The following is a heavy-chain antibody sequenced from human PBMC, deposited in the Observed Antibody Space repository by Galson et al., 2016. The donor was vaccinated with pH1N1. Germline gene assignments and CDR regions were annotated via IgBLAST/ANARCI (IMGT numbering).Heavy chain of an antibody. D-gene: IGHD4-17*01. CDR3: AREGGVNGDYVFSY. CDR1: GYRFDNYF. Sequence: SVKVSCKASGYRFDNYFLHWVRQAPGQGVEWMRWINPNGGATNYAQKFQGRVTLTRDTSINTGFMELRGLTSDDTAVYFCAREGGVNGDYVFSYWGQGSLVIVSS. CDR2: INPNGGAT. V-gene: IGHV1-2*02. J-gene: IGHJ4*02.